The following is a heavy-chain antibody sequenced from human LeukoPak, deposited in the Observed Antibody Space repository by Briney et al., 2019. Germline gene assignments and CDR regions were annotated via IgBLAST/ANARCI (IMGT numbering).Heavy chain of an antibody. CDR1: GGSISSGGYY. Sequence: SQTLSLTCTVSGGSISSGGYYWSWIRQHPGKGLEWIGYIYYSGSTYYNPSLKSRVTISVDTSKNQFFLKLSSVTAADTAVYYCARANKERYCSSTSCYRGGHFDYWGQGTLVTVSS. V-gene: IGHV4-31*03. J-gene: IGHJ4*02. CDR3: ARANKERYCSSTSCYRGGHFDY. D-gene: IGHD2-2*01. CDR2: IYYSGST.